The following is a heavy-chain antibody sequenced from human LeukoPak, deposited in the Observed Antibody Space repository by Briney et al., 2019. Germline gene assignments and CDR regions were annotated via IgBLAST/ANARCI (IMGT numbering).Heavy chain of an antibody. D-gene: IGHD3-22*01. CDR3: ASDRDYYDSSGYLFDY. V-gene: IGHV3-7*01. J-gene: IGHJ4*02. Sequence: GWSLRLSCAASGFTFSNYWMSWVRPAPGKGLEWVGNIKQDGSEKYYVDSVKGRFTISRDNAKKSLYLQMNSLRAEDTAVYYCASDRDYYDSSGYLFDYWGQGTLVTVSS. CDR1: GFTFSNYW. CDR2: IKQDGSEK.